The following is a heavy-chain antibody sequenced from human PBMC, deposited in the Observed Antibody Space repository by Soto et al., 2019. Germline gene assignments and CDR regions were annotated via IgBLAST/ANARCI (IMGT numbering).Heavy chain of an antibody. CDR1: GGSFSGYY. J-gene: IGHJ6*03. D-gene: IGHD2-2*01. CDR2: INHSGST. V-gene: IGHV4-34*01. CDR3: ARLGVPAAMPADYYYYYMDV. Sequence: SETLSLTCAVYGGSFSGYYWSWIRQPPGKGLEWIGEINHSGSTNYNPSLKSRVTISVDTSKNQFSLKLSSVTAADTAVYYCARLGVPAAMPADYYYYYMDVWGKGTTVTVS.